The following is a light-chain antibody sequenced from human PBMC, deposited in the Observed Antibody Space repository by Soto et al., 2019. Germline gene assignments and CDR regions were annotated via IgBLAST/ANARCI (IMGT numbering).Light chain of an antibody. CDR3: QLYGRSRRAT. Sequence: EVVLTQSPVPLSLSPWEGASLSCRASQTVTNDYIAWYQQRPGQAPRLLIYGASSRATGIPDRFSGSGSGTDFTLTISRLEPEDFAVYYCQLYGRSRRATFGQGTRLEIK. CDR1: QTVTNDY. J-gene: IGKJ5*01. CDR2: GAS. V-gene: IGKV3-20*01.